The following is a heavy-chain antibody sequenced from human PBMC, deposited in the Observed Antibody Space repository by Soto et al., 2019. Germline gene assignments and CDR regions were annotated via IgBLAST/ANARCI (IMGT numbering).Heavy chain of an antibody. CDR1: GDSVSRTPYS. V-gene: IGHV4-39*01. J-gene: IGHJ5*02. CDR3: AKLPTGFPNWIDP. D-gene: IGHD2-21*01. Sequence: SETLSLTCTVSGDSVSRTPYSWGWLRQPPGKGLEWIGSIYKTGCSYNPSLKSRVTISQDTSKTQFSLKLSSMTAADTAIYYCAKLPTGFPNWIDPWGQGIPVTVSS. CDR2: IYKTGC.